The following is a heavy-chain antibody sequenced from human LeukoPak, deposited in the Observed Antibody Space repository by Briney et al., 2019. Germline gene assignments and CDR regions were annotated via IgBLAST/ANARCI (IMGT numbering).Heavy chain of an antibody. J-gene: IGHJ4*02. CDR2: VHLDGRT. Sequence: SETLSLTCGVSVGSVINTNWLTWVRQPPGKGLEWIGEVHLDGRTNYNPFLESRLAMSVDVSENQVSLKLTSVTAADTAVYYCAREGGFYRPLDYSGQGTLVTVSS. CDR1: VGSVINTNW. D-gene: IGHD3-3*01. CDR3: AREGGFYRPLDY. V-gene: IGHV4-4*02.